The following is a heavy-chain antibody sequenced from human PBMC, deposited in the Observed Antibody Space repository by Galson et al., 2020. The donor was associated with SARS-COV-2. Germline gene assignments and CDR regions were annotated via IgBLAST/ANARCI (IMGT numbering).Heavy chain of an antibody. CDR1: GFNFSSYW. Sequence: GASLKISCAASGFNFSSYWMSSVRQAPGKGLEWVANIKQDGSEKYYVDSVKGRFTISRDNAKNSLYLQMNSLRAEDTAVYYCASEVYYYGSGSSGYFDYWGQGTLVTVSS. CDR3: ASEVYYYGSGSSGYFDY. V-gene: IGHV3-7*03. CDR2: IKQDGSEK. D-gene: IGHD3-10*01. J-gene: IGHJ4*02.